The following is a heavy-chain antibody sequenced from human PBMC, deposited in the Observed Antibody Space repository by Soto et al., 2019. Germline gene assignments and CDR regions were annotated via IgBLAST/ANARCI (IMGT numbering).Heavy chain of an antibody. CDR1: GGTFSSYA. V-gene: IGHV1-69*01. D-gene: IGHD1-26*01. Sequence: QVQLVQSGAEVKKPGSSVKVSCKASGGTFSSYAISWVRQAPGQGLEWMGGIIPIFGTANYAQKFQGRVTITADESKSTAYREMRSLRSEDTGVYYCASGGARRSGSYFGGYWGQGTLVTVSS. CDR3: ASGGARRSGSYFGGY. J-gene: IGHJ4*02. CDR2: IIPIFGTA.